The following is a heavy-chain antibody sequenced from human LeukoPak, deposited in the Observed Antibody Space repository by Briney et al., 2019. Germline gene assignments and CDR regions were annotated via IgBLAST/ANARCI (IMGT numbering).Heavy chain of an antibody. D-gene: IGHD1-14*01. Sequence: ASVKVSCKASGGTFSSYAISWVRQAPGQGLEWMGRIIPILGIANYAQKFQGRVTITADKSTSTAYMELSSLRSEDTAVYYCARYHAGKFGMDVWGQGTTVTVPS. CDR1: GGTFSSYA. V-gene: IGHV1-69*04. CDR3: ARYHAGKFGMDV. J-gene: IGHJ6*02. CDR2: IIPILGIA.